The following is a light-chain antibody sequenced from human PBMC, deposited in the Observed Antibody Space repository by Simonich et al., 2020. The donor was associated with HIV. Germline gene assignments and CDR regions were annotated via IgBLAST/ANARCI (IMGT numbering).Light chain of an antibody. CDR3: QQYYSTPPA. J-gene: IGKJ3*01. V-gene: IGKV4-1*01. Sequence: DIVMTQSPDSLAVSLGERATINCKSSQSVLYSSNNKNCIAWYQQKPGQPPKLLIYWAATRESGVPVRFSGSGSGTDFTLTISSLQAEDVAVYYCQQYYSTPPAFGPGTKVDIK. CDR1: QSVLYSSNNKNC. CDR2: WAA.